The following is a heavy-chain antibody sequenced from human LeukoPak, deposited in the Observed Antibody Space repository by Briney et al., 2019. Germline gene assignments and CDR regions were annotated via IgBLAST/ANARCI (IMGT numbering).Heavy chain of an antibody. J-gene: IGHJ5*02. Sequence: GGSLRLSCAASGFTFSSYAMHWVRQAPGKGLEWVAVISYDGSNKYYADSVKGRFTISRDNSKNTPYLQMNSLRAEDTAVYYCAREGYYYGSGNNWFDPWGQGTLVTVSS. CDR3: AREGYYYGSGNNWFDP. D-gene: IGHD3-10*01. V-gene: IGHV3-30*04. CDR1: GFTFSSYA. CDR2: ISYDGSNK.